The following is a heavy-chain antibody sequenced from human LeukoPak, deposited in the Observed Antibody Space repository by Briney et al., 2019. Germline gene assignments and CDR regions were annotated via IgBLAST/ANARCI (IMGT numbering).Heavy chain of an antibody. CDR3: AGGTGFIIKD. Sequence: GGSLRLSCAASGFTFSSYRMNWVRQAPGKGLEWVSSISSSSSYIYYADSVKGRFTISRDNAKNSLYLQMNNLRVEDTAMYYCAGGTGFIIKDWGQGTLVTVSS. CDR2: ISSSSSYI. D-gene: IGHD3-9*01. V-gene: IGHV3-21*04. J-gene: IGHJ4*02. CDR1: GFTFSSYR.